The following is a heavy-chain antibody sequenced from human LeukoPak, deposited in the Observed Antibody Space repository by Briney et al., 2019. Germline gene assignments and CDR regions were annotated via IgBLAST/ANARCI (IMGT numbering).Heavy chain of an antibody. CDR1: RFTFSSYW. Sequence: GGSLRLTCAVSRFTFSSYWMHWVRQAPGKGLVWVSRINSDGSSTNYADSVKGRFTISRDNAKNTLYLQMNSLRAEDTAVYYCARGKWTSFDYWGQGTLVTVSS. J-gene: IGHJ4*02. CDR3: ARGKWTSFDY. V-gene: IGHV3-74*01. CDR2: INSDGSST. D-gene: IGHD1-26*01.